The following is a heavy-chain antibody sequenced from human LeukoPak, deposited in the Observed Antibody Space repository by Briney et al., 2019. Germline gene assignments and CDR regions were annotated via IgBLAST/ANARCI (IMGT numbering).Heavy chain of an antibody. V-gene: IGHV1-69*13. Sequence: SVKISCKASGGTFNNYAINWVRQAPGQGLEWMGGIFPLFETTNYAQGFQGRVTITADDSTSTAYMELNSLTTEDTAVYYCARGRESHGHYFHFWGQGTLVTVSS. CDR3: ARGRESHGHYFHF. CDR2: IFPLFETT. CDR1: GGTFNNYA. D-gene: IGHD1-26*01. J-gene: IGHJ4*02.